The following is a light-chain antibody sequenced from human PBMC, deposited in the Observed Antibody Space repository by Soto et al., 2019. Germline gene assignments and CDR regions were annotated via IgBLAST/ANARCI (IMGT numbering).Light chain of an antibody. J-gene: IGKJ4*01. V-gene: IGKV3-11*01. CDR3: QQRSNWQGAT. Sequence: EIVVTKSPATLSLSPGERATLSCRASQSVSSYLAWHQQKPGQAPRLLIYDASNRATGIPARFSGSGSGTDFTLTISSLEPEDFAVYYCQQRSNWQGATFGGGTKVDI. CDR1: QSVSSY. CDR2: DAS.